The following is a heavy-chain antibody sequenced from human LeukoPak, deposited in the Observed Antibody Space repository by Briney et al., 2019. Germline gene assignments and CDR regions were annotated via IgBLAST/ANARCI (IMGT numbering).Heavy chain of an antibody. CDR1: GGSISRSSYY. CDR3: ARHVVGASYYFDY. CDR2: IYYSGST. V-gene: IGHV4-39*01. D-gene: IGHD1-26*01. J-gene: IGHJ4*02. Sequence: PSDTLSLTCTVSGGSISRSSYYWGWIRQPPGKGLEWTGSIYYSGSTYYNPSLKSRVTISVDTSKNQFSLKLSSVTAADTAVYHCARHVVGASYYFDYWGQGTLVTVSS.